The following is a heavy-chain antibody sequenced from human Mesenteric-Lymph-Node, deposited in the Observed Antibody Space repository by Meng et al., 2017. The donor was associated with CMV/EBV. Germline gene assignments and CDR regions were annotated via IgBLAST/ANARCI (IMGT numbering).Heavy chain of an antibody. CDR1: GFPFRSYA. V-gene: IGHV3-23*01. CDR2: IIGSADST. D-gene: IGHD3-22*01. J-gene: IGHJ5*02. Sequence: SGFPFRSYAMNWVRQAPGKGLEWVSGIIGSADSTYYAGSVKGRFTISRDNSKNTLYLQMNSLRPEDTAVYFCAKAISSAVVRSWFDPWGQGTLVTVSS. CDR3: AKAISSAVVRSWFDP.